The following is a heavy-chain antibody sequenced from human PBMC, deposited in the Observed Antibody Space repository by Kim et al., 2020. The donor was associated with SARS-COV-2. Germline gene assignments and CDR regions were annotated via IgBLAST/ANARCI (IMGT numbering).Heavy chain of an antibody. CDR1: GFTFSVSA. J-gene: IGHJ5*02. V-gene: IGHV3-73*01. Sequence: GGSLRLSCAASGFTFSVSAMHWVRQASGKGLEWVGRIRSKADGYATTYAASVKGRFTISRDDSKNTAYLQMDSLKTEDSAVYYCTRQSISPDLCGQGTLV. CDR3: TRQSISPDL. CDR2: IRSKADGYAT. D-gene: IGHD2-21*01.